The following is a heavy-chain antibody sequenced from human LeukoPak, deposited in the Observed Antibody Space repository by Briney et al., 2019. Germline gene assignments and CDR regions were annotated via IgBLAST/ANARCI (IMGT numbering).Heavy chain of an antibody. CDR3: ARALYGSSGYYSDY. CDR2: IYSGGST. CDR1: GFTVSSNY. V-gene: IGHV3-53*01. Sequence: GGSLRLSCAASGFTVSSNYMSWVRQAPGKGLEWVSVIYSGGSTYYADSVKGRFTISRDNSKNTLYLQMNSLRAEDTAVYYCARALYGSSGYYSDYWGQGTLVTVSS. D-gene: IGHD3-22*01. J-gene: IGHJ4*02.